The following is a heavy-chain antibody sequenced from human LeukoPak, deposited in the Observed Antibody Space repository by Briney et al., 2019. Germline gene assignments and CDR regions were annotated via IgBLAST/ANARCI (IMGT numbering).Heavy chain of an antibody. CDR2: IKDDGSAQ. J-gene: IGHJ4*02. CDR1: GFTFGAYW. Sequence: GGSLRLPCAASGFTFGAYWMSWFRQAPGKGPEGVASIKDDGSAQFYVDSLEGRFTISRDNAKNTLYLQMDTMRVEDTAVYYCARHIVGEQNFDYWRQGTLVTVCS. CDR3: ARHIVGEQNFDY. V-gene: IGHV3-7*01. D-gene: IGHD3-16*02.